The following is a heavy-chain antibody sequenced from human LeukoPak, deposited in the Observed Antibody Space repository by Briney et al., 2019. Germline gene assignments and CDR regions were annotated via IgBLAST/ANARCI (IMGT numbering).Heavy chain of an antibody. CDR3: ARDAYYYDSSGKITRWFDP. D-gene: IGHD3-22*01. CDR2: IYYSGST. J-gene: IGHJ5*02. CDR1: GGSISSYY. Sequence: PSETLSLTCTVSGGSISSYYWSWIRQPPGKGLEWIGYIYYSGSTNCNPSLKSRVTISVDTSKNQFSLKLSSVTAADTAVYYCARDAYYYDSSGKITRWFDPWGQGTLVTVSS. V-gene: IGHV4-59*01.